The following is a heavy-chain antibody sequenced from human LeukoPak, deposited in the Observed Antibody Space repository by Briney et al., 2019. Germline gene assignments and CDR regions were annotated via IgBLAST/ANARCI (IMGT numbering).Heavy chain of an antibody. D-gene: IGHD5-12*01. V-gene: IGHV3-33*08. J-gene: IGHJ4*02. CDR3: VRDGGVSGYDLLDY. Sequence: PGRSLRLSCVASGFRFSNQAMHWVRQAPGKGLEWVAVIGYDGGDRYYADSVKGRVTISRDNSKNTLYLQMNSLRAEDTALYYCVRDGGVSGYDLLDYWGRGTLVTVSS. CDR2: IGYDGGDR. CDR1: GFRFSNQA.